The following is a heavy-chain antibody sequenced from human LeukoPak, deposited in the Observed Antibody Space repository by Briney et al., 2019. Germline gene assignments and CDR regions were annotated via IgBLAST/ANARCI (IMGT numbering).Heavy chain of an antibody. CDR2: ISSSGSTT. V-gene: IGHV3-48*03. Sequence: TGGSLRLSCAASGFTFSSYEMNWVRQAPGKGLEWVSYISSSGSTTYYADSVKGRFTISRDNSKNTLYLQMNSLRAEDTAVYYCAKDPGPITMIVGTTDFYWGQGTLVTVSS. CDR1: GFTFSSYE. J-gene: IGHJ4*02. D-gene: IGHD3-22*01. CDR3: AKDPGPITMIVGTTDFY.